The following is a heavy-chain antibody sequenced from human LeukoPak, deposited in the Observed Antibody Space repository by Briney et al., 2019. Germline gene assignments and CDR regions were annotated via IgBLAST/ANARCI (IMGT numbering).Heavy chain of an antibody. CDR2: IYTSGST. CDR1: GGSISSGSYY. J-gene: IGHJ4*02. CDR3: ASGTVKGYYFDY. V-gene: IGHV4-61*02. Sequence: SQTLSLTCTVSGGSISSGSYYWSWIQQPAGKGLEWIGRIYTSGSTNYNPSLKSRVTISVDTSKNQFSLKLSSVTAADTAVYYCASGTVKGYYFDYWGQGTLVTVSS. D-gene: IGHD2-8*02.